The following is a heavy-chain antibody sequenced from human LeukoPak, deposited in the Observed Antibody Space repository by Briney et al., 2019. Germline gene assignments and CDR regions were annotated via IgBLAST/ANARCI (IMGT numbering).Heavy chain of an antibody. CDR2: ISPNTGVT. D-gene: IGHD1-26*01. J-gene: IGHJ4*02. CDR1: GFTFTGYY. CDR3: ARHMGQTGYFDY. V-gene: IGHV1-2*02. Sequence: ASVKVSCKASGFTFTGYYIHWVRQAPGQGLEWTAWISPNTGVTNYGQKFQGRVTVTRDTSISSAYLELSSLTSDDTAVYYCARHMGQTGYFDYWGQGTLVTVSS.